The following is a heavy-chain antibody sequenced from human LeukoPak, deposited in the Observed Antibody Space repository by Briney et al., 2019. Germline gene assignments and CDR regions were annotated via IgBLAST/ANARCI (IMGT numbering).Heavy chain of an antibody. J-gene: IGHJ4*02. CDR1: GLTFNSHA. CDR3: AKSSKAVMYYFDY. Sequence: QSGGSLSRSCAASGLTFNSHAITRVRQAPGKGLEWVSAISGIGGSTFYADFVKGRFTISRDNSKNTLYLQMNTLRPEDTALYYCAKSSKAVMYYFDYWGQGTLVTVSS. CDR2: ISGIGGST. V-gene: IGHV3-23*01. D-gene: IGHD3-16*01.